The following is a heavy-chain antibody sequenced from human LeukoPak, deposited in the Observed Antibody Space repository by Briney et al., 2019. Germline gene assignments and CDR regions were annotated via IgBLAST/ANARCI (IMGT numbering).Heavy chain of an antibody. CDR1: GFTFSSYA. Sequence: PGGSLRLSCAASGFTFSSYAMSWVRQAPGKGLEWVSAISGSGGSTYYADSVKGRFTISRDNSKNTLYLQMNSLSAEDTAEYYCAKDMEDIVATDRVDYWGQGTLVTVSS. V-gene: IGHV3-23*01. CDR2: ISGSGGST. D-gene: IGHD5-12*01. CDR3: AKDMEDIVATDRVDY. J-gene: IGHJ4*02.